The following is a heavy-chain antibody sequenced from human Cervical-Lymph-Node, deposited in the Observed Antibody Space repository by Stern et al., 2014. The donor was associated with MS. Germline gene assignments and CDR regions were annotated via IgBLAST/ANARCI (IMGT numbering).Heavy chain of an antibody. V-gene: IGHV3-30*03. Sequence: QLVESGGGVVHPGRSLRLSCTVSGFTFSDYGLHWVRLAPGKGLEWVAVISYDGSKKFYGDSVKGRFSISRDNSNNTLFLEMSSLSTEDTAVYYCARPFCTNGVCYLSYDYWGRGTLVTVTS. J-gene: IGHJ4*02. CDR2: ISYDGSKK. D-gene: IGHD2-8*01. CDR3: ARPFCTNGVCYLSYDY. CDR1: GFTFSDYG.